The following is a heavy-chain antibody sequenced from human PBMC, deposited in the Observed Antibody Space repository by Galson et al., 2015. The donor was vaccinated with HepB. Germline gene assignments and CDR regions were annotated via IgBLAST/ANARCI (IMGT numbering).Heavy chain of an antibody. D-gene: IGHD6-13*01. Sequence: SLRLSCAASGFTVSSNYMSWVRQAPGKGLEWVSVIYSGGSTYYADSVKGRFTISRDNSKNTLYLQMNSLSAEDTAVYYCARVAFSSWYRYFDYWGQGTLVTVSS. CDR3: ARVAFSSWYRYFDY. J-gene: IGHJ4*02. V-gene: IGHV3-66*02. CDR1: GFTVSSNY. CDR2: IYSGGST.